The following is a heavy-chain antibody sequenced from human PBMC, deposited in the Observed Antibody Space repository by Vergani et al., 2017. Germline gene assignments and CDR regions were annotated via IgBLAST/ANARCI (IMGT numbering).Heavy chain of an antibody. V-gene: IGHV3-30*02. CDR2: IRYDGSNK. J-gene: IGHJ6*03. CDR3: ARGEWSTSPYYYYMDV. D-gene: IGHD2-2*01. Sequence: VQLVESGGGLVQPGGSLRLSCAASGFTFSSYGMHWVRQAPGKGLEWVAFIRYDGSNKYYADSVKGRFTISRDNSKNTLYLQMNSLRAEDTAVYYCARGEWSTSPYYYYMDVWGKGTTVTVSS. CDR1: GFTFSSYG.